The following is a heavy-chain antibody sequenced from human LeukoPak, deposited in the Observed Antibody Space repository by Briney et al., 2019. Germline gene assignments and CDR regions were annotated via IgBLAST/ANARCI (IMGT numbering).Heavy chain of an antibody. Sequence: RASVKVSCKASGYTFTSYAFSWVRQAPGQGLEWMGWISAYNGNTNYAQKLQGRVTMTTDTSTSTAYMELRSLRSDDTAVYYCATNRLTFTPNFDYWGQGTLVTVSS. CDR3: ATNRLTFTPNFDY. CDR1: GYTFTSYA. V-gene: IGHV1-18*01. J-gene: IGHJ4*02. CDR2: ISAYNGNT. D-gene: IGHD1-14*01.